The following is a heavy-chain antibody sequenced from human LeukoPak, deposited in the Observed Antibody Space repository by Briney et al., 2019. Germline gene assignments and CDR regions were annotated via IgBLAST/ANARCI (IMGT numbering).Heavy chain of an antibody. J-gene: IGHJ3*02. D-gene: IGHD5-24*01. V-gene: IGHV3-66*01. Sequence: GGSLRLSCAASGCTVSSNYMSWVRQAPGKGLEWGSVIYSGGSTYYADSVKGRFTIPRDNSKNTLRLQMNRVRAEDTTVYYCAREWRDGYNHAFDIWGQGTLVTVSS. CDR2: IYSGGST. CDR3: AREWRDGYNHAFDI. CDR1: GCTVSSNY.